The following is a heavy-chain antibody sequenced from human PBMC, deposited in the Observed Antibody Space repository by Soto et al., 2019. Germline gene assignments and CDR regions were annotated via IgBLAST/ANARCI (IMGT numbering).Heavy chain of an antibody. CDR3: AKAIALSGPKSFAS. J-gene: IGHJ5*01. Sequence: EVQLLETGGGFIQPGGSLRLSCVGSGFVFRRNAMNWVRQAPGKGLEWVSSISGGGSTTYYADSVKGRFTISRDNSKNTLVLQANSLRAEDAATYYWAKAIALSGPKSFASGGQGTRVTFSS. CDR1: GFVFRRNA. D-gene: IGHD2-21*01. CDR2: ISGGGSTT. V-gene: IGHV3-23*01.